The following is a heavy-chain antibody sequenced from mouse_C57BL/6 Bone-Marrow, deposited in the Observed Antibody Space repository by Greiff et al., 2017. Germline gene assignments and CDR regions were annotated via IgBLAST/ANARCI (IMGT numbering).Heavy chain of an antibody. Sequence: VHVKQSGPELVKPGASVKISCKASGYSFTDYNMNWVKQSNGKSLEWIGVINPNYGTTSYNQKFKGKATLTVDQSSSTAYMQLNSLTSEDSAVYYCARSGLRLRKTWFAYWGQGTLVTVSA. CDR1: GYSFTDYN. CDR3: ARSGLRLRKTWFAY. D-gene: IGHD3-2*02. V-gene: IGHV1-39*01. CDR2: INPNYGTT. J-gene: IGHJ3*01.